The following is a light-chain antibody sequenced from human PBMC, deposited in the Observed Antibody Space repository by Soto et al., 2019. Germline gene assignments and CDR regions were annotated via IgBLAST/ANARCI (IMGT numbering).Light chain of an antibody. CDR3: CSYVGANV. J-gene: IGLJ3*02. CDR2: EGI. CDR1: SSGVGSYTL. Sequence: QSALTRPASVSGSPGQSITISCTGTSSGVGSYTLVSWYQQHPGKAPKLLIYEGIKRPSGVSSRFSGSKSGNTASLTISGLKAEDEADYYCCSYVGANVFGGGTKVTVL. V-gene: IGLV2-23*01.